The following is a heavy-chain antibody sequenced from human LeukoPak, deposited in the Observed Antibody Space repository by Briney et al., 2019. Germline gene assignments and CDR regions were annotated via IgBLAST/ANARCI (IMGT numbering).Heavy chain of an antibody. Sequence: GGSLRLSCAASGFTFSSYAMSWVRQAPGKGLEWVSSISGSGGSIYYADSVKGRFTISRDNSKNTLYLQMNSLRAEDTAVYYCAKRWWRRFDIWGQGTTVTVSS. V-gene: IGHV3-23*01. D-gene: IGHD2-8*02. CDR3: AKRWWRRFDI. CDR1: GFTFSSYA. J-gene: IGHJ3*02. CDR2: ISGSGGSI.